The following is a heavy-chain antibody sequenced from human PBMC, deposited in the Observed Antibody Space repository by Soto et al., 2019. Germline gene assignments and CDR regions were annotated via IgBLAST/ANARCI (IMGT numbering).Heavy chain of an antibody. CDR3: ARCSLVVVPVPGFDP. V-gene: IGHV4-31*02. D-gene: IGHD2-2*01. J-gene: IGHJ5*02. Sequence: SGTLSLTCTVSGAPISSGGYYWSWICRHPGKGLEWIGFFYYNGNTYYNPSLKSRVTISVDTSKNQLSLKVISVTAADTAVYYCARCSLVVVPVPGFDPWGQGTLVTVSS. CDR1: GAPISSGGYY. CDR2: FYYNGNT.